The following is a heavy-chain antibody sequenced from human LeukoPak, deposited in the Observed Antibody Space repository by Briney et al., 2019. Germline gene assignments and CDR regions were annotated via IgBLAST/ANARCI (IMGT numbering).Heavy chain of an antibody. D-gene: IGHD3-3*01. V-gene: IGHV3-74*01. CDR3: ARVRSYDPKRKVFDY. CDR2: INSDGSST. Sequence: TGGSLRLSCAASGFTFSSYWMHWVRQAPGKGLVWVSRINSDGSSTSYADSVKGRFTISRDNSKNTLFLQMNSLRAEDTAVYYCARVRSYDPKRKVFDYWGQGTLVTVSS. J-gene: IGHJ4*02. CDR1: GFTFSSYW.